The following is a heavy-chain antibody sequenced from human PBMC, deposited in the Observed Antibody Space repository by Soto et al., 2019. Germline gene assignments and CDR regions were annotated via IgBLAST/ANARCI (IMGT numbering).Heavy chain of an antibody. CDR2: ISSSGTYT. Sequence: EVQLVESGGGLVKPGGSLRLSCAASGFTFSNYAMNWVRQAPGKGLEWVSSISSSGTYTYYADSMKGRFTISRDNAKNSLYLQMNSLRAEDTAVYYCARDISGYDYNWFDPWGQGTLVTVSS. D-gene: IGHD5-12*01. CDR3: ARDISGYDYNWFDP. J-gene: IGHJ5*02. CDR1: GFTFSNYA. V-gene: IGHV3-21*01.